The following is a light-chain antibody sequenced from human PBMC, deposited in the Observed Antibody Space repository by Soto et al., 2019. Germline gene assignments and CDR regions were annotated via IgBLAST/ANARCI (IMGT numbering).Light chain of an antibody. J-gene: IGKJ3*01. CDR3: QQYNNWPIT. Sequence: EIVMTHSPATLSVSPGERATLSFRASQSVSSNLAWYQQKPGQAPRLLIYGASTRATGIPARFSGSGSGTEFTLTISSLQSEDFAVYYCQQYNNWPITFGPGTKVDIK. V-gene: IGKV3-15*01. CDR1: QSVSSN. CDR2: GAS.